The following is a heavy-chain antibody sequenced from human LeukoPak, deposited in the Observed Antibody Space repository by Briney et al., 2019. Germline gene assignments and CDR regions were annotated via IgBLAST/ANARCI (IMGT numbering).Heavy chain of an antibody. Sequence: GGSLRLSCAASGFTFSSYAMSWVRQAPGKGLEWVSRIGGSGGNTYYADSVKGRFTISRDNSKNTMFLQMISLEAEDTAGYYCARDYGSGSYYSPKDWGQGTLVTVSS. CDR1: GFTFSSYA. J-gene: IGHJ4*02. D-gene: IGHD3-10*01. V-gene: IGHV3-23*01. CDR3: ARDYGSGSYYSPKD. CDR2: IGGSGGNT.